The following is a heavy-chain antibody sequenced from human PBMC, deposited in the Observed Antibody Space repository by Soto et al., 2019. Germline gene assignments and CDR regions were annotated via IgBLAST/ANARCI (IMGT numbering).Heavy chain of an antibody. CDR3: ARVAARYSSSRYFDY. V-gene: IGHV3-30-3*01. CDR1: GFTFSSYA. Sequence: GGSLRLSCAASGFTFSSYAMHWVRQAPGKGLEWVAVISYDGSNKYYADSVKGRFTISRDNSKNTLYLQMNSLRAEDTAVYYCARVAARYSSSRYFDYWGHGVLVTASS. D-gene: IGHD6-6*01. J-gene: IGHJ4*01. CDR2: ISYDGSNK.